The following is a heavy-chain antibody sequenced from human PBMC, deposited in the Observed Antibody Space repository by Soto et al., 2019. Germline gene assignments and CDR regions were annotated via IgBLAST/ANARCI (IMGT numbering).Heavy chain of an antibody. CDR1: GGSISSSSYY. CDR2: IYYSGST. J-gene: IGHJ4*02. CDR3: ARHPTPSRITMIVVVSEHYFDY. D-gene: IGHD3-22*01. Sequence: QLQLQESGPGLVKPSETLSLTCTVSGGSISSSSYYWGWIRQPPGKGLEWIGSIYYSGSTYYNPSLKSRVTISVDTSKNQFSLKLSSVTAADTAVYYCARHPTPSRITMIVVVSEHYFDYWGQGTLVTVSS. V-gene: IGHV4-39*01.